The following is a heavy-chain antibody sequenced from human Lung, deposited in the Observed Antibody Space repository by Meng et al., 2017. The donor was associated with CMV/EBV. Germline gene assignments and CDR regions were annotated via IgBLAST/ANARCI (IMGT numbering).Heavy chain of an antibody. CDR1: GYTLTNYY. V-gene: IGHV1-46*01. Sequence: AXVXVSXXASGYTLTNYYIHWVRQAPGQGLDWMGIINPSNNTTIYAQKFQGRVTMTRDTSTSTVYMELSSLRSDDTALYYCARDLGYSSSWYFQYYFDCWGQGXLVTVSS. D-gene: IGHD6-13*01. J-gene: IGHJ4*02. CDR2: INPSNNTT. CDR3: ARDLGYSSSWYFQYYFDC.